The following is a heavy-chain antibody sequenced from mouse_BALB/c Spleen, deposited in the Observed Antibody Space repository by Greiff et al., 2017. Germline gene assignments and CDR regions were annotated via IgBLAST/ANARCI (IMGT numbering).Heavy chain of an antibody. V-gene: IGHV5-9-3*01. CDR3: ASRRYYAMDY. J-gene: IGHJ4*01. CDR1: GFTFSSYA. CDR2: ISSGGSYT. Sequence: DVKLVESGGGLVKPGGSLKLSCAASGFTFSSYAMSWVRQTPEKRLEWVATISSGGSYTYYPDSVKGRFTISRDNAKNTLYLQMSSLRSEDTAMYYCASRRYYAMDYWGQGTSVTVSS.